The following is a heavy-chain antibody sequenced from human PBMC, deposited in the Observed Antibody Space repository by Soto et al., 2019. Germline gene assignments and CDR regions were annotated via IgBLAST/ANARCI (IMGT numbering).Heavy chain of an antibody. Sequence: EVQLVESGGGLVQPGRSLRLSCVASGFTFEDHAMHWVRQGPGKGLEWVSGISWNSDIKDYADSVKGRFTVSRDNVKNSLYLEMSSLRSDDTAAYFCARDMGHYDFWGNNEGGLDVWGQGTTVTVSS. CDR2: ISWNSDIK. CDR3: ARDMGHYDFWGNNEGGLDV. D-gene: IGHD3-3*01. CDR1: GFTFEDHA. V-gene: IGHV3-9*01. J-gene: IGHJ6*02.